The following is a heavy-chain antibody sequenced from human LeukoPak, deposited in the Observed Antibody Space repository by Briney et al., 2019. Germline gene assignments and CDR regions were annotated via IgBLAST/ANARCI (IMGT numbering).Heavy chain of an antibody. Sequence: GRSLRLSCAASGFTFSSYAMHWVRQAPGKGLEWVAVISYDGSNKFYADSVKGRFTLSRDNSKNTLYLQMNSLRIEDTAVYYCGRGSVGFGELDYWGQGTLVTVSS. D-gene: IGHD3-10*01. J-gene: IGHJ4*02. CDR2: ISYDGSNK. CDR1: GFTFSSYA. CDR3: GRGSVGFGELDY. V-gene: IGHV3-30-3*01.